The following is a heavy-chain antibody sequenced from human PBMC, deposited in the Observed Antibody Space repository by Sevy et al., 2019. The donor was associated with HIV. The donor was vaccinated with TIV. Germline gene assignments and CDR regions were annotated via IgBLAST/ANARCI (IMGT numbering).Heavy chain of an antibody. V-gene: IGHV3-33*01. CDR1: GFTFSGYG. CDR2: IWDDGTNK. CDR3: AREHIAVAGIGYYFDY. J-gene: IGHJ4*02. Sequence: GGSLRLSCAASGFTFSGYGMHWVRQAPGKGLEWVAVIWDDGTNKYYTDSVKGRFTISRDNSKNTLYLQMNSLRAEDTAVYYCAREHIAVAGIGYYFDYWGQRTLVTVSS. D-gene: IGHD6-19*01.